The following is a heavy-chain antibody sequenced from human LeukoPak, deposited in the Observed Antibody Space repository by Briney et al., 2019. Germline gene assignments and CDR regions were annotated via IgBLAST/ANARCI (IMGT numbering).Heavy chain of an antibody. J-gene: IGHJ4*02. Sequence: GGSLRLSCAASGFTFSSYWMHWVRQAPGKGLVWVSRINSDGSSTSYADSVEGRFTISRDNAKNTLYLQMNSLRAEDTAVYYCARDYYDSSDLDYWGQGTLVTVSS. CDR1: GFTFSSYW. V-gene: IGHV3-74*01. D-gene: IGHD3-22*01. CDR2: INSDGSST. CDR3: ARDYYDSSDLDY.